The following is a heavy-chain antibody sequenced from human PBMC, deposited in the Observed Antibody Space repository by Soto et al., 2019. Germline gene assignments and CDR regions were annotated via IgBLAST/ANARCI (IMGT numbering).Heavy chain of an antibody. CDR1: GGSFSGYY. CDR2: INHSGST. V-gene: IGHV4-34*01. D-gene: IGHD6-6*01. J-gene: IGHJ4*02. Sequence: QVQLQQWGAGLLKPSETLSLTCAVYGGSFSGYYWSWIRQPPGKGLEWIGEINHSGSTNYNPSLKHRVTISVDTSKNQFSLKLSSVTAADTAVYYCARGKVYSSSSHFDYWGQGTLVTVSS. CDR3: ARGKVYSSSSHFDY.